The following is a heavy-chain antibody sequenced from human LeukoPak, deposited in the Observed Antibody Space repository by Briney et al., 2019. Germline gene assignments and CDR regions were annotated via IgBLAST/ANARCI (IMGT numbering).Heavy chain of an antibody. J-gene: IGHJ4*02. CDR2: IYHSGST. CDR3: ARGDRTIFGVISFDY. D-gene: IGHD3-3*01. V-gene: IGHV4-30-2*01. CDR1: GGSISSGGYY. Sequence: SETLSLTCTVSGGSISSGGYYWSWIRQPPGKGLEWIGYIYHSGSTYYNPSLKSRVTISVDTSKNQFSLKLSSVTAADTAVYYCARGDRTIFGVISFDYWGQGTLVTVSS.